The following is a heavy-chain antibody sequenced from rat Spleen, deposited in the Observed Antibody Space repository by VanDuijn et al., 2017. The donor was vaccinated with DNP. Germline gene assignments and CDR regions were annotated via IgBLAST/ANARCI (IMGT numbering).Heavy chain of an antibody. D-gene: IGHD1-11*01. CDR2: INKDSSRI. J-gene: IGHJ2*01. CDR3: TRGPNYGGDSDYFDH. Sequence: EVKLVESGGGLVQPGRSLKLSCAASGFIFFDYWMGWGRQAPGKGLDWIGEINKDSSRINYNKSQRDKFTISRENVQNTLYLQTSTLGSEDTAIYFCTRGPNYGGDSDYFDHWGQGVMVTVSS. V-gene: IGHV4-2*01. CDR1: GFIFFDYW.